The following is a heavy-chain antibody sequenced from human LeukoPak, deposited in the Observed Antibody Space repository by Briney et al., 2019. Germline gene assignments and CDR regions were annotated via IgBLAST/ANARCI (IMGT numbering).Heavy chain of an antibody. V-gene: IGHV3-7*01. Sequence: GGSLRLFCAASGFTFSSYWMSWGRQAPGKGLEWVANINQDGSAKDYGGSVEGRFTISRDNAKNSLYLQMNSLTAEDTAVYFCASAPNENYFDFWGQGTLVTVSS. CDR1: GFTFSSYW. CDR2: INQDGSAK. CDR3: ASAPNENYFDF. J-gene: IGHJ4*02.